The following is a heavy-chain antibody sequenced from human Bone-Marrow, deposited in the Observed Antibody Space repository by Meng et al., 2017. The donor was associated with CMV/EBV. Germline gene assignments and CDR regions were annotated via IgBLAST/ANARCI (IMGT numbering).Heavy chain of an antibody. D-gene: IGHD3-16*02. CDR1: GFTFSSYW. Sequence: GESLKISWAASGFTFSSYWMSWVRQAPGKGLEWVSLISWDGGSTYYADSVKGRFTISRDNSKTSLYLQMNSLRAEDTALYYCARRVGSYSLDYYGMDVWGQGTTVTVSS. CDR3: ARRVGSYSLDYYGMDV. CDR2: ISWDGGST. J-gene: IGHJ6*02. V-gene: IGHV3-43D*03.